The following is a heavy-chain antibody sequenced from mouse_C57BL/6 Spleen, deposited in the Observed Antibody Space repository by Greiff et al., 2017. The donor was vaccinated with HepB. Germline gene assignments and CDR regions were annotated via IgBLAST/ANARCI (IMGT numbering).Heavy chain of an antibody. J-gene: IGHJ4*01. D-gene: IGHD2-4*01. Sequence: EVQLQQSGPGLVKPSQSLSLTCSVTGYSITSGYYWNWIRQFPGNNLEWMGYISYDGSNNYNPSLKNRISITRDTSKNQFFLKLNSVTTEDTATYYCARRDDYDVDAMDYWGQGTSVTVSS. V-gene: IGHV3-6*01. CDR1: GYSITSGYY. CDR3: ARRDDYDVDAMDY. CDR2: ISYDGSN.